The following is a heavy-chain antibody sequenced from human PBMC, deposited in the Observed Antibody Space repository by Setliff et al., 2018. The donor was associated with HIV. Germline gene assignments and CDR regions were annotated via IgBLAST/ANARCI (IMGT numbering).Heavy chain of an antibody. CDR1: GDSINSGNYY. Sequence: SETLSLTCTVSGDSINSGNYYWSWIRQHPGKGLEWIGYIYYSGSTYYNPSLKSRITISVDRSKNLFSLKLISVTAADQGVYYCARVPVAGANWFDPWGLGTLVTVSS. D-gene: IGHD2-21*01. CDR3: ARVPVAGANWFDP. V-gene: IGHV4-30-4*08. J-gene: IGHJ5*02. CDR2: IYYSGST.